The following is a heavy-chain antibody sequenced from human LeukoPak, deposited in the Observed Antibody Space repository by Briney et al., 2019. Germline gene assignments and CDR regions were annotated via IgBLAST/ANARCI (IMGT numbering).Heavy chain of an antibody. CDR2: IYYSGST. CDR3: ARRGYSGRMI. V-gene: IGHV4-39*01. CDR1: GRSLSSIRYY. J-gene: IGHJ3*02. D-gene: IGHD5-12*01. Sequence: SETLSLTCPVSGRSLSSIRYYWGWLRQPPGKGVEWIGSIYYSGSTYYNTSLKRRVTISEDTSKNQFSLKLSSGAAADTAVYYCARRGYSGRMIWGQGTMVTVSS.